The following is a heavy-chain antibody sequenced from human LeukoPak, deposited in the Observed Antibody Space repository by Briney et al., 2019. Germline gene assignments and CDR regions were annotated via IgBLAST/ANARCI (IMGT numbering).Heavy chain of an antibody. Sequence: GASVKVSCKASGYTFTSYGISWVRQAPGQGLQWMGWISASNGDTKYVQNLQGRVTMTTDTSANTVYMELRSLRSDDTAVHYCARDYYDRSGYYWGQGTLVTVSS. CDR1: GYTFTSYG. D-gene: IGHD3-22*01. J-gene: IGHJ4*02. V-gene: IGHV1-18*01. CDR3: ARDYYDRSGYY. CDR2: ISASNGDT.